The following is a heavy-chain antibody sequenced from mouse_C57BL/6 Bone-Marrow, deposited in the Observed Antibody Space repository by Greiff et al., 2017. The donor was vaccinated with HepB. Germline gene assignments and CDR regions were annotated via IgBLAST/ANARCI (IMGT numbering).Heavy chain of an antibody. V-gene: IGHV5-15*01. J-gene: IGHJ2*01. CDR3: ARQGEGYFDY. Sequence: EVMLVESGGGLVQPGGSLKLSCAASGFTFSDYGMAWVRQAPRKGPEWVAFISNLAYSIYYADTVTGRFTISRENAKNTLYLEMSSLRSEDTAMYYCARQGEGYFDYWGQGTTLTVSS. CDR1: GFTFSDYG. CDR2: ISNLAYSI.